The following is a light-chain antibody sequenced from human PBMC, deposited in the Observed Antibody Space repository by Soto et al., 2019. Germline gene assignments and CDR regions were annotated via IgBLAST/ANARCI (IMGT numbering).Light chain of an antibody. J-gene: IGLJ2*01. CDR2: RND. V-gene: IGLV1-47*01. CDR3: ATWYDSLSGVV. Sequence: QSVLTQPPSASGTPGQRVTISCSGSSSNIGSNYVYWYLHLPGAAPKLLIYRNDQRPSGVPDRFSGSKSGTSASLAIGGLRSEDEADYYCATWYDSLSGVVFGGGTKLTVL. CDR1: SSNIGSNY.